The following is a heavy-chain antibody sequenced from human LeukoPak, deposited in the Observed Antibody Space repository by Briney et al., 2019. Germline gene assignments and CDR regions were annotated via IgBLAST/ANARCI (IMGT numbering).Heavy chain of an antibody. J-gene: IGHJ4*02. Sequence: SETLSLTCAVYGGSFSGYYWSWIRQPPGKGLEWIGEINHSGSTNYNPSLKSRVTISVDTSKSQFSLKLSSVTAADTAVYYCARGYDILTGYNYWGQGTLVTVSS. CDR2: INHSGST. CDR3: ARGYDILTGYNY. CDR1: GGSFSGYY. D-gene: IGHD3-9*01. V-gene: IGHV4-34*01.